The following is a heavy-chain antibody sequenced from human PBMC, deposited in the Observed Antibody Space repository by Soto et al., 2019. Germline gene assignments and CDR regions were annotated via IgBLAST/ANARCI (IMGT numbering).Heavy chain of an antibody. J-gene: IGHJ4*02. Sequence: GGSLRLSCAASGFTVSSNYMSWVRQAPGKGLEWVSVIYSGGSTYYADSVKGRFTISRDNAKNSLYLQMNSLRAEDTATYYCARVHYYDSSGFYLWGQGTLVTVSS. CDR3: ARVHYYDSSGFYL. D-gene: IGHD3-22*01. CDR2: IYSGGST. V-gene: IGHV3-53*01. CDR1: GFTVSSNY.